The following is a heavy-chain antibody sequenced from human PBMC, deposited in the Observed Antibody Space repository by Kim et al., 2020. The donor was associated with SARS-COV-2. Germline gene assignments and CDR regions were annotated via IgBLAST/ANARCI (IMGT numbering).Heavy chain of an antibody. J-gene: IGHJ4*02. CDR3: ARDLGMPAPGDY. V-gene: IGHV3-53*01. CDR2: IYSGGST. D-gene: IGHD1-1*01. Sequence: GGSLRLSCAASGFTVSSNYMSWVRQAPGKGLEWVSVIYSGGSTYYADSVKGRFTISRDNSKNTLYLQMNSLRAEDTAVYYCARDLGMPAPGDYWGQGTLVTVSS. CDR1: GFTVSSNY.